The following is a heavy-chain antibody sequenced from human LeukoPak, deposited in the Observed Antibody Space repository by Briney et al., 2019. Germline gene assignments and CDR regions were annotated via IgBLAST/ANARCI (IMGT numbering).Heavy chain of an antibody. CDR1: GGTFSSYA. D-gene: IGHD5-24*01. J-gene: IGHJ4*02. V-gene: IGHV1-69*13. CDR3: ASRGWLQFSYFDY. CDR2: IIPIFGTA. Sequence: ASVKVSCKASGGTFSSYAISWVRQAPGQGLEWMVGIIPIFGTANYAQKFQGRVTITADESTSTAYMELSSLRSEDTAVYYCASRGWLQFSYFDYWGQGTLVTVSS.